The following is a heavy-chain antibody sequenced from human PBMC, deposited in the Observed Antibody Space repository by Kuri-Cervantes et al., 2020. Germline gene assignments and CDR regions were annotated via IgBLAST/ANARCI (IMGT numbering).Heavy chain of an antibody. V-gene: IGHV4-61*02. D-gene: IGHD2-21*02. CDR3: ARNPFSDGYYYGMDV. CDR2: IYTSGST. Sequence: SCTVSGGSISSGSYYWSWIRQPAGKGLEWIGRIYTSGSTNYNPSLKSRVTISVYKSKNQFSLKLSSVTAADTAVYYCARNPFSDGYYYGMDVWGQGTTVTVSS. CDR1: GGSISSGSYY. J-gene: IGHJ6*02.